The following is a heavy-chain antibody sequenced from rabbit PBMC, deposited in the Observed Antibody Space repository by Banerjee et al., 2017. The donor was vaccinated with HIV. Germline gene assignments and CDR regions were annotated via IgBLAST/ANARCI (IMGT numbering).Heavy chain of an antibody. V-gene: IGHV1S40*01. Sequence: QSLEESGGDLAKPGASLTLTCTASGFSFSSSYYMCWVRQAPGKGLEWIACIYAGSSGSTYYASWAKGRFTISKTSSTTVTLQMTSLTGADTATYFCVRETETYAGYTGYAYYFNLWGPGTLVTVS. CDR1: GFSFSSSYY. D-gene: IGHD6-1*01. CDR3: VRETETYAGYTGYAYYFNL. J-gene: IGHJ4*01. CDR2: IYAGSSGST.